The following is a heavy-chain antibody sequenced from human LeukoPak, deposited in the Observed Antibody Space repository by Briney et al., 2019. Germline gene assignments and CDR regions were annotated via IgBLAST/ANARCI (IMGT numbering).Heavy chain of an antibody. CDR1: GFSFSSYE. CDR2: ISSSGSTI. J-gene: IGHJ4*02. V-gene: IGHV3-48*03. Sequence: PGGSLRLSCAASGFSFSSYEMNWVRQAPGKGLEWVSYISSSGSTIYYADSVKGRFTISRDNAKNSLYLQMNSLRAEDTAVYYCARGPRGYFYYWVQGTLVTVSS. CDR3: ARGPRGYFYY.